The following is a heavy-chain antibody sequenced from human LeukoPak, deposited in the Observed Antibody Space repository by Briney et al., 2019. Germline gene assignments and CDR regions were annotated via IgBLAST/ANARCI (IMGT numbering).Heavy chain of an antibody. CDR2: INHSGST. Sequence: PSETLSLTCAVYGGSFSGYYWSWIRQPPGKGLEWIGEINHSGSTNYNPSLKSRVTISVDTSKNQFSLKLSSVTAADTAVYYCARGSPYYDILTGYGAGGNDYWGQGTLVTVSS. D-gene: IGHD3-9*01. CDR1: GGSFSGYY. CDR3: ARGSPYYDILTGYGAGGNDY. V-gene: IGHV4-34*01. J-gene: IGHJ4*02.